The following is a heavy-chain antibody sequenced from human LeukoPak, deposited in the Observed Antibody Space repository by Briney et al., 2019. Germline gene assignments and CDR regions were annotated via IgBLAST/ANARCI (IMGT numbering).Heavy chain of an antibody. CDR1: GGSISSSSYY. D-gene: IGHD6-19*01. J-gene: IGHJ4*02. V-gene: IGHV4-39*01. CDR3: ARGWSQWLVPPSY. Sequence: PSETLSLTCTVSGGSISSSSYYWGWIRQPPGKGLEWIGNIYYSGNTYYNPSLKSRVTISVDTSKNQFSLKLSSVTVADTAVYYCARGWSQWLVPPSYWGQGTLVTVSS. CDR2: IYYSGNT.